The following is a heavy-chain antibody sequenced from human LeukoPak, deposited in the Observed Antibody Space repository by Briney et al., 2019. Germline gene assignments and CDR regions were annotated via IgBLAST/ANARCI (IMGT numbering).Heavy chain of an antibody. J-gene: IGHJ3*02. V-gene: IGHV3-21*01. CDR3: ASRNQYCGGDCFWAFDI. D-gene: IGHD2-21*02. Sequence: GGSLRLSCGASGFTFSRYSMNWVRQAPGKGLEWVSSISSSGSYTYYADSVKGRFTISRDNAKNSLYLQMNSLRAEDTAVYYCASRNQYCGGDCFWAFDIWGRGTMVTVSS. CDR2: ISSSGSYT. CDR1: GFTFSRYS.